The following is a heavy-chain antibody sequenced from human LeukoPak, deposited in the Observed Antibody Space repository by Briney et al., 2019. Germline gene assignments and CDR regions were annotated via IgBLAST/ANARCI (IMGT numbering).Heavy chain of an antibody. CDR1: GYTFTSYG. V-gene: IGHV1-18*01. CDR2: ISAYNGNT. J-gene: IGHJ6*03. D-gene: IGHD2-21*02. Sequence: ASVKVSCKASGYTFTSYGISWVRQAPGQRLEWMGWISAYNGNTNYAQKLQGRVTMTTDTSTSTAYMELRSLRSDDTAVYYCARVGPYCGGDCYPAVGYYYYMDVWGKGTTVTVSS. CDR3: ARVGPYCGGDCYPAVGYYYYMDV.